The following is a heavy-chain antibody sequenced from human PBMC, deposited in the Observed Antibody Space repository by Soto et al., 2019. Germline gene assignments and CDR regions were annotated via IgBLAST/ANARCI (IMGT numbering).Heavy chain of an antibody. J-gene: IGHJ2*01. CDR1: GASMHNYC. V-gene: IGHV4-4*09. CDR2: IFSSGST. Sequence: QVQLQESGPGLVKPSETLSLTCSVSGASMHNYCWAWIRQSPGKGLEWIGYIFSSGSTNFNPSLRRRVAISIDTSKNQFSLELSAVTAADTAVYSCARRGGEGFPWYFDLWGPRTLVTVSS. D-gene: IGHD3-16*01. CDR3: ARRGGEGFPWYFDL.